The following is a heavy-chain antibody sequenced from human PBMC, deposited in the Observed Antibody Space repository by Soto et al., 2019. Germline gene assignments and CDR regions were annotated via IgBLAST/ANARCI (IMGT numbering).Heavy chain of an antibody. CDR1: GGSISSSSYY. CDR2: IYYSGST. D-gene: IGHD2-15*01. V-gene: IGHV4-39*01. J-gene: IGHJ6*03. Sequence: SETLSLTCTVSGGSISSSSYYWGWIRQPPGKGLEWIGSIYYSGSTYYNPSLKSRVTISVDTSKNQFSLKLSSVTPEDTAVYYCVIDKEVVVAIRPTCYYYMDVWGKGTTVTVSS. CDR3: VIDKEVVVAIRPTCYYYMDV.